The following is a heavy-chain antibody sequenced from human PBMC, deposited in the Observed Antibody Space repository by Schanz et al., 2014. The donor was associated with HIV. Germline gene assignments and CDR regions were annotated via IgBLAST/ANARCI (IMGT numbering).Heavy chain of an antibody. CDR1: GFTFSDYS. V-gene: IGHV3-48*02. J-gene: IGHJ6*02. CDR2: ISGSSSSI. D-gene: IGHD3-10*01. CDR3: ARGSGPYYYYYGMDV. Sequence: EEQLLQSGGGLVQPGGSMRLFCEASGFTFSDYSMNWVRQAPGKGLEWVSYISGSSSSIYYADSVKGRFTISRDNVKNSLFLQMNNLRDEDTAVYYCARGSGPYYYYYGMDVWGQGTTVTVSS.